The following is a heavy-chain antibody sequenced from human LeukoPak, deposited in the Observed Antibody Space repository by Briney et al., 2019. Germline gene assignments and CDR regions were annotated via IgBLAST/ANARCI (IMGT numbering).Heavy chain of an antibody. V-gene: IGHV1-8*02. J-gene: IGHJ5*02. D-gene: IGHD5-24*01. Sequence: ASVRVSCKSSGYTFTDYDINWVRQAAGQGLEWMGWMNPDSGSTGYAQRFQGRVIMTSDTSINTAYMELTSLRSEDTAVYYCARARSYRHQLNALSYWFDPWGQGTLVTVSS. CDR3: ARARSYRHQLNALSYWFDP. CDR2: MNPDSGST. CDR1: GYTFTDYD.